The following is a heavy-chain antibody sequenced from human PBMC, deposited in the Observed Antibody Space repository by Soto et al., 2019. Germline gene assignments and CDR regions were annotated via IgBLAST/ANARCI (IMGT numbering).Heavy chain of an antibody. J-gene: IGHJ6*02. CDR1: GFTFSSFH. CDR2: ITSSSDTI. V-gene: IGHV3-48*02. D-gene: IGHD3-22*01. Sequence: EVQLVESGGGLVQPGGSLRLSCAASGFTFSSFHMNWVRQAPGRGLEWVAYITSSSDTICYSDSVKGRFTISRDNGKNSLFLQMNSLRDEDTAVYYCARVVVVIPPGYYYAMDVWGQGTTVTVSS. CDR3: ARVVVVIPPGYYYAMDV.